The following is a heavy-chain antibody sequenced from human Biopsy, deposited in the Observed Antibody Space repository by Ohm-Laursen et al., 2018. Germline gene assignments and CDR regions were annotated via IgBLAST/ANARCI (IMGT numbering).Heavy chain of an antibody. J-gene: IGHJ6*02. Sequence: SETLSLTCAVYGESFNGYYWSWIRQTPGKGLEWIGEINHSGRTNYNPSLKSRVTISVDTSKNHFSLKVRSVTAADTAVYYCVRGVDYYDPYHYYALDAWGQGTTVTVSS. CDR2: INHSGRT. D-gene: IGHD3-22*01. CDR3: VRGVDYYDPYHYYALDA. CDR1: GESFNGYY. V-gene: IGHV4-34*01.